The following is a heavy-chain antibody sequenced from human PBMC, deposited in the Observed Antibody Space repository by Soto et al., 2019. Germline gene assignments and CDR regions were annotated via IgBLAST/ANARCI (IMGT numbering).Heavy chain of an antibody. J-gene: IGHJ6*02. Sequence: PSETLSLTCTVSGGSVSSGSYYWSWIRQPPGKGLGWIGYIYYSGSTNYNPSLKSRVTISVDTSKNQFSLKLSSVTAADTAVYYCARDRMTFDYGGNSNYSGMDVWGQGTTVTVSS. CDR3: ARDRMTFDYGGNSNYSGMDV. CDR2: IYYSGST. CDR1: GGSVSSGSYY. V-gene: IGHV4-61*01. D-gene: IGHD4-17*01.